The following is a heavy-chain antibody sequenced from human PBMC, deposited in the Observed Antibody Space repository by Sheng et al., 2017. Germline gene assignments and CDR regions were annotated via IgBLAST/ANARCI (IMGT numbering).Heavy chain of an antibody. CDR2: INHSGST. CDR1: GGSFSGYY. CDR3: ARRRRSGSYTRWYFDL. V-gene: IGHV4-34*01. J-gene: IGHJ2*01. D-gene: IGHD1-26*01. Sequence: QVQLQQWGAGLLKPSETLSLTCAVYGGSFSGYYWSWIRQPPGKGLEWIGEINHSGSTNYNPSLKSRVTISVDTSKNQFSLKLSSVTAADTAVYYCARRRRSGSYTRWYFDLWGRGTLVTVSS.